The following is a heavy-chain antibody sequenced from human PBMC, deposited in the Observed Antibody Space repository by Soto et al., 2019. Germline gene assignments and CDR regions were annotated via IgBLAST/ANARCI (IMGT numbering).Heavy chain of an antibody. CDR2: ISSSSSYI. CDR3: ARETSYCSSTSCYGGGFDY. V-gene: IGHV3-21*01. Sequence: SLRLSCAASGFTFSSYSMNWVRQAPGKGLEWVSSISSSSSYIYYADSVKGRFTISRDNAKNSLYLQMNSLRAEDTAVYYCARETSYCSSTSCYGGGFDYWGQGTLVTVSS. CDR1: GFTFSSYS. J-gene: IGHJ4*02. D-gene: IGHD2-2*01.